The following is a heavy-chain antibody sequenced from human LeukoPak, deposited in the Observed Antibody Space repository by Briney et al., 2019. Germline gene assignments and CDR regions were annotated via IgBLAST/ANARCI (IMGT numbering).Heavy chain of an antibody. CDR1: GYTFTSYY. CDR3: ARDASAAAAATNPVY. CDR2: INPSGGST. D-gene: IGHD6-13*01. V-gene: IGHV1-46*01. Sequence: ASVRVSCKASGYTFTSYYMHWVRQAPGQGLEWMGLINPSGGSTSYAQKFQGRVTMTRDTSTSTVYMELSSLRSEDTAVYYCARDASAAAAATNPVYWGQGTLVTVSS. J-gene: IGHJ4*02.